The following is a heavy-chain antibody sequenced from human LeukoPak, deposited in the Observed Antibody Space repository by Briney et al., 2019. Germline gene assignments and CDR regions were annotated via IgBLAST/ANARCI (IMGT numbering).Heavy chain of an antibody. D-gene: IGHD5-12*01. V-gene: IGHV3-7*01. Sequence: DSVKGRFTISRDNTKKSLHLQMNSLRAEDTAAYYCARDEYSGLYYYMDVWGKGTTVTVSS. CDR3: ARDEYSGLYYYMDV. J-gene: IGHJ6*03.